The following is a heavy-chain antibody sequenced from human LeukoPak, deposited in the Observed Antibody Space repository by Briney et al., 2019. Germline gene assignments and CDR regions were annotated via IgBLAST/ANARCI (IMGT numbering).Heavy chain of an antibody. CDR2: INPNSGGT. D-gene: IGHD5-12*01. CDR1: GYTFTGYY. J-gene: IGHJ6*02. V-gene: IGHV1-2*02. CDR3: ARDRTKGRDGYNYDYYYYSMDV. Sequence: GASVKVSCKASGYTFTGYYMHWVRQAPGQGLEWMGWINPNSGGTNYAQKFQGRVTMTRDTSISTAYMELSRLRSDDTAVYYCARDRTKGRDGYNYDYYYYSMDVWGQGTTVTVSS.